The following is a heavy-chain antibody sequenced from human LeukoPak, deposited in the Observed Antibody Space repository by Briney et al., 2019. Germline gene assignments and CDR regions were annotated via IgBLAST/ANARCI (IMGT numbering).Heavy chain of an antibody. CDR1: GGSISSYY. D-gene: IGHD6-13*01. CDR3: ARGRSSSWYPGDY. J-gene: IGHJ4*02. Sequence: SKTLSLTCTVSGGSISSYYWSWIRQPPGKGLEWIGYIYYSGSTNYNSSLKSRVTISVDTSKNQFSLKLSSVTAADTAVYYCARGRSSSWYPGDYWGQGTLVTVSS. CDR2: IYYSGST. V-gene: IGHV4-59*01.